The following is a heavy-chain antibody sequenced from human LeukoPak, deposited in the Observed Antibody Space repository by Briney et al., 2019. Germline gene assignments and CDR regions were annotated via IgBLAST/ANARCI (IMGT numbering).Heavy chain of an antibody. CDR2: ISYDGSNK. J-gene: IGHJ4*02. CDR1: GFTFSSYA. D-gene: IGHD3-22*01. Sequence: PGGSLRLSCAASGFTFSSYAMHWVRQAPGKGLEWVAVISYDGSNKYYADSVKGRFTISRDNSKNTLYLQMNSLRAEDTAVYYCARGYDSSGYYFGWGQGTLVTVSS. V-gene: IGHV3-30-3*01. CDR3: ARGYDSSGYYFG.